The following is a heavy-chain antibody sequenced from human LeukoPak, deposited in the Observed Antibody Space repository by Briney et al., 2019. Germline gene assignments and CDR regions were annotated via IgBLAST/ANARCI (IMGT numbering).Heavy chain of an antibody. D-gene: IGHD4-23*01. CDR3: AKIQPSFYVGKARNYFDY. Sequence: GGSLRLSCAASGFIFSSYAMSWVREARGRGVEGVSDISGSGGSTFYGDCVEGGFTISRDSSKNTVYLQINSLRAEDTAVYYCAKIQPSFYVGKARNYFDYWGQGTLVTVSS. J-gene: IGHJ4*02. V-gene: IGHV3-23*01. CDR2: ISGSGGST. CDR1: GFIFSSYA.